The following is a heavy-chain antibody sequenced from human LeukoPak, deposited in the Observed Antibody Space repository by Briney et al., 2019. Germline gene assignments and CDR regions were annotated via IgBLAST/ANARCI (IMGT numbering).Heavy chain of an antibody. V-gene: IGHV3-21*01. CDR1: GFTFSSYS. CDR3: ARVDSYCSSTSCP. J-gene: IGHJ5*02. D-gene: IGHD2-2*01. CDR2: ISSSSSYI. Sequence: GGPLRLSCAASGFTFSSYSMNWVRQAPGKGLGWVSSISSSSSYIYYADSVKGRFTISRDNAKNSLYLQMNSLRAEDTAVYYCARVDSYCSSTSCPWGQGTLVTVSS.